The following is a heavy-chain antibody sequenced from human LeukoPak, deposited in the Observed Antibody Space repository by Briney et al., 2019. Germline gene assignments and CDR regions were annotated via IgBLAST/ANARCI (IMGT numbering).Heavy chain of an antibody. V-gene: IGHV4-59*01. J-gene: IGHJ5*02. CDR3: ARFTIVAAAGLDP. Sequence: PSETLSLTCTVSCGSISSYYWSWIRQPPGKGLEWIGYIYYSGSTNYNPSLKSRVTISVDTSKNQFSLKLSSVTAADTAVYYCARFTIVAAAGLDPWGQGSLVTVSS. CDR2: IYYSGST. D-gene: IGHD6-13*01. CDR1: CGSISSYY.